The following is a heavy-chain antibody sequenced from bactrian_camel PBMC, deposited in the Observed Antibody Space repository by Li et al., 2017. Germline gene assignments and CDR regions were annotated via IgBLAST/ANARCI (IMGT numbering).Heavy chain of an antibody. CDR3: AADFYNLQLARSYNY. Sequence: HVQLVESGGGSVQVGGSLTLSCEASGYSVSSGYMAWFRQAPGKEREGVAAIDTTGMTTYTYSVKDRFTISKDNVKNKLYLQMNSLVLEDTAMYYCAADFYNLQLARSYNYWGQGTQVTVS. V-gene: IGHV3S53*01. J-gene: IGHJ4*01. CDR1: GYSVSSGY. CDR2: IDTTGMT. D-gene: IGHD7*01.